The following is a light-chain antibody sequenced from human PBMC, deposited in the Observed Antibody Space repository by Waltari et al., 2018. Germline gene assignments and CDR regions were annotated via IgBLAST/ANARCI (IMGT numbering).Light chain of an antibody. CDR2: YAS. J-gene: IGKJ1*01. Sequence: IVLTQSPATLSLSPGERATLSCRASQTVSTYLAWFQQKPGQAPRLLSYYASNRAPGIPARFSGSGSGTDFSLTISSLEPEDFAVYYCLQRSLWPWTFGQGTKVAVK. CDR1: QTVSTY. CDR3: LQRSLWPWT. V-gene: IGKV3-11*01.